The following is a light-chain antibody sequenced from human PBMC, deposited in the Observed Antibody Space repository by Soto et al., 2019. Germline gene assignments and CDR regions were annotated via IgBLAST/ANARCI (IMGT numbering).Light chain of an antibody. CDR1: SSDVGSYSL. CDR3: CSYAGSSTFV. CDR2: EGT. V-gene: IGLV2-23*01. J-gene: IGLJ1*01. Sequence: QSALTQPASVSGSPGRSITISCTGTSSDVGSYSLVSWYQQHPGKAPKLMIYEGTKRPSGVSNRFSGSKSGNTASLTISGLQAEDEADYYCCSYAGSSTFVFGTGTKVTAL.